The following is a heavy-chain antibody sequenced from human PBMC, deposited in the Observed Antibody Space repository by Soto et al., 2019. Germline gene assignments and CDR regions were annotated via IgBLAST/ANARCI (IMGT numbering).Heavy chain of an antibody. D-gene: IGHD3-3*01. V-gene: IGHV4-61*01. CDR2: IYYSGST. J-gene: IGHJ4*02. Sequence: PXETLSLTCTVAGCSVSSGSCYWSWIRQPPGKGLEWIGYIYYSGSTNYNPSLKSRVTISVDTSKNQFSLKLSSVTAADTAVYYCARRGDFWSGYPYDYWGQGTLVTVSS. CDR3: ARRGDFWSGYPYDY. CDR1: GCSVSSGSCY.